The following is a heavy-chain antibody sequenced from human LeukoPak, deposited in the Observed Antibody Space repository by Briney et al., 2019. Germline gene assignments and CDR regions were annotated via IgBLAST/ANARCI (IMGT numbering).Heavy chain of an antibody. Sequence: GGSLRLSCAASGFTFSKYWMLWVRQAPGKGLESVSRINTDGTVTTYADPVKGRFTVVRDNADNTMLLQMNSVRAEDTAVYYCATKQWLAPPPDSWGQGTPVTVSS. CDR1: GFTFSKYW. D-gene: IGHD6-19*01. J-gene: IGHJ4*02. V-gene: IGHV3-74*01. CDR2: INTDGTVT. CDR3: ATKQWLAPPPDS.